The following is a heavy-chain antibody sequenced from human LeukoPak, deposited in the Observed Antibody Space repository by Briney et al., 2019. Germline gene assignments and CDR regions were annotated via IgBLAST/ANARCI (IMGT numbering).Heavy chain of an antibody. V-gene: IGHV4-59*08. Sequence: SETLSLTCTVSRGSISSYYWSWIRQPPGKGLEWIGYFYSSGSTNYNPSLKSRVTISVDTSKNQFSLKLSSVTAADTAVYYCARGSRDSSGWYHFDYWGQGTLVTVSS. CDR2: FYSSGST. CDR3: ARGSRDSSGWYHFDY. D-gene: IGHD6-19*01. J-gene: IGHJ4*02. CDR1: RGSISSYY.